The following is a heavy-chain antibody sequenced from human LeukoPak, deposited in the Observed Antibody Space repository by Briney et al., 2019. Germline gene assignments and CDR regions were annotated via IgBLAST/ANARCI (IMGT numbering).Heavy chain of an antibody. D-gene: IGHD2-15*01. CDR3: ASGAPGLSYCSGGSCYTAPYYYYYGMDV. Sequence: SVKVSCKASGGTFSSYAISWVRQAPGQGLEWMGAIITNFGTANYAQKFQGRVTITADESTSTAYMELSSLRSEDTAVYYCASGAPGLSYCSGGSCYTAPYYYYYGMDVWGKGTTVTVSS. J-gene: IGHJ6*04. CDR1: GGTFSSYA. V-gene: IGHV1-69*13. CDR2: IITNFGTA.